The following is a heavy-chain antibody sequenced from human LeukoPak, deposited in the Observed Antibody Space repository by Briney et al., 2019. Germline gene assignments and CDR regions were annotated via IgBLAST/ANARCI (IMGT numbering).Heavy chain of an antibody. CDR1: GGSISSSSYY. CDR2: IYYSGST. CDR3: AREGQWLVLRAFDI. V-gene: IGHV4-39*07. D-gene: IGHD6-19*01. J-gene: IGHJ3*02. Sequence: SETLSLTCTVSGGSISSSSYYWGWIRQPPGKGLEWIGSIYYSGSTYYNPSLKSRVTISVDTSKNQFSLKLSSVTAADTAVYYCAREGQWLVLRAFDIWGQGTMVTVSS.